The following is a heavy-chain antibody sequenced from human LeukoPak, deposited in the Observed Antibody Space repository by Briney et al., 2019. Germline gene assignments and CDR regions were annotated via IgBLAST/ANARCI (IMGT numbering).Heavy chain of an antibody. V-gene: IGHV1-8*01. CDR2: MNPNSGNT. Sequence: GASVMVSCKASGYTFTSYDINWVRQATGQGLEWMGWMNPNSGNTGYAQKFQGRVTMTRNTSISTAYMELSSLRSEDTAVYYCARGLPPRYYDSSAHLEDWFDPWGQGTLVTVSS. CDR1: GYTFTSYD. CDR3: ARGLPPRYYDSSAHLEDWFDP. J-gene: IGHJ5*02. D-gene: IGHD3-22*01.